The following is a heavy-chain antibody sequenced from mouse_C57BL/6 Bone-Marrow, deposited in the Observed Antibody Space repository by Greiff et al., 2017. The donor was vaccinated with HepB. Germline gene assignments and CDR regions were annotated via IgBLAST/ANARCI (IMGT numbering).Heavy chain of an antibody. CDR2: IYPGDGDT. Sequence: QVQLQQSGAELVKPGASVKISCKASGYAFSSYWMNWVKQRPGKGLEWIGQIYPGDGDTNYNGKFKGQATLTADKSSSTAYMQLSSLTSEDSAVYFCARWGTVVATRYYAMDYWGQGTSVTVSS. V-gene: IGHV1-80*01. D-gene: IGHD1-1*01. CDR3: ARWGTVVATRYYAMDY. CDR1: GYAFSSYW. J-gene: IGHJ4*01.